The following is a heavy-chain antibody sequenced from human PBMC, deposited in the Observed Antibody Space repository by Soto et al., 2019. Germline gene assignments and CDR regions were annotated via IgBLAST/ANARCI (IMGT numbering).Heavy chain of an antibody. J-gene: IGHJ3*02. Sequence: SETQCLTCTVSGGASSSGVFYWSWIRQHPGKGLEWIGYIYYSGSTYYNPSLKSRVTISVDTSKNQFSLKLSSVTAADTAVYYCARDPYYDFWSGYYSSEGAFDIWGQVTMVTVS. V-gene: IGHV4-31*03. CDR2: IYYSGST. CDR3: ARDPYYDFWSGYYSSEGAFDI. D-gene: IGHD3-3*01. CDR1: GGASSSGVFY.